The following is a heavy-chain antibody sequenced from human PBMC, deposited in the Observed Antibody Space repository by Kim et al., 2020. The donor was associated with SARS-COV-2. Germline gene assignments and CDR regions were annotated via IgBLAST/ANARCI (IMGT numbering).Heavy chain of an antibody. Sequence: SETLSLTCAVYVGSFSGYYWTWIRQPPGRGLEWIGAISHSGSTNYNPSLTSRVTISVDTSKNQFSLKLNSVTAADRGVYFCARGRYGSGRDYYFDYWGRG. J-gene: IGHJ4*02. V-gene: IGHV4-34*01. CDR3: ARGRYGSGRDYYFDY. CDR2: ISHSGST. D-gene: IGHD6-19*01. CDR1: VGSFSGYY.